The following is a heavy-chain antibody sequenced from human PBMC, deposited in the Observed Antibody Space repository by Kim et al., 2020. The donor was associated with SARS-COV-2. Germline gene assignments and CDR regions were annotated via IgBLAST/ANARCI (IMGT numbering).Heavy chain of an antibody. CDR2: ISGSGGST. Sequence: GGSLRLSCAASGFTFSSYAMSWVRQAPGKGLEWVSAISGSGGSTYYADSVKGRFTISRDNSKNTLYLQMNSLRAEDTAVYYCAKDYYYDSSGQSDAFDIWGQGTMVTVSS. CDR1: GFTFSSYA. V-gene: IGHV3-23*01. D-gene: IGHD3-22*01. CDR3: AKDYYYDSSGQSDAFDI. J-gene: IGHJ3*02.